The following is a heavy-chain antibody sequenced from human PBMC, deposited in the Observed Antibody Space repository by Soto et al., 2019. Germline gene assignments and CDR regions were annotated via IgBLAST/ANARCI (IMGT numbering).Heavy chain of an antibody. CDR1: GFTFSSYA. J-gene: IGHJ4*02. CDR2: ISGSGGST. V-gene: IGHV3-23*01. Sequence: GGSLRLSCAASGFTFSSYAMSWVRQAPGKGLEWVSAISGSGGSTYYADSVKGRFTISRDNSKNTLYLQMNSLRAEDTAVYYCAKVLRYFDRFLKAFDYWGQGTLVTVSS. D-gene: IGHD3-9*01. CDR3: AKVLRYFDRFLKAFDY.